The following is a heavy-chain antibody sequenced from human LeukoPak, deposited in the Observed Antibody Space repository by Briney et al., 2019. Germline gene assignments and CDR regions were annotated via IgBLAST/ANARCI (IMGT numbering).Heavy chain of an antibody. D-gene: IGHD6-13*01. CDR2: IYTSGST. Sequence: SETLSLTCTVSGGSISSYYWSWIRQPAGKGLEWIGRIYTSGSTNYNPSLKSRVTISVDTSKNQFSLKLSSVTAADTAVYYCARDPIAAAGTVGYFDYWGQGTLVTVSS. CDR3: ARDPIAAAGTVGYFDY. CDR1: GGSISSYY. V-gene: IGHV4-4*07. J-gene: IGHJ4*02.